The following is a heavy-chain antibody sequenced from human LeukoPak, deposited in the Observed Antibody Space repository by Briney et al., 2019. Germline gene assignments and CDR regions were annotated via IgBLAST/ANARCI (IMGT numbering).Heavy chain of an antibody. CDR1: GGSFSGYY. J-gene: IGHJ6*03. Sequence: SETLSLTCAVYGGSFSGYYWSWLRQPPGKGREWIGEINHSGSTNYHPSLKSRVTISVDTSKTQFSLKLSSVTAADTAVYYCASGYRLYYMDVWGKGSTVTVSS. V-gene: IGHV4-34*01. CDR3: ASGYRLYYMDV. D-gene: IGHD3-16*02. CDR2: INHSGST.